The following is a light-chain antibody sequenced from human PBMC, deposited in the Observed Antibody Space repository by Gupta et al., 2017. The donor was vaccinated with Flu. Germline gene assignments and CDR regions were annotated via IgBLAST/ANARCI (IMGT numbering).Light chain of an antibody. Sequence: EIVLTQSPGTLSLSPGETATLSCRASQIINNNYLAWYQQKPGQAPRLLVYGASNRATGVPDKYSGSGSGTDFTLTISRLEPEDFAVYFCRQYGNSPRTFGQGAXVEIK. J-gene: IGKJ1*01. CDR3: RQYGNSPRT. CDR2: GAS. CDR1: QIINNNY. V-gene: IGKV3-20*01.